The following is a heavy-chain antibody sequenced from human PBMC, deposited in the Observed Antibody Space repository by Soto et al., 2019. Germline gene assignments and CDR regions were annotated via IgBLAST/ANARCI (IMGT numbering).Heavy chain of an antibody. CDR1: GYSFTNYW. V-gene: IGHV5-51*01. D-gene: IGHD2-2*01. J-gene: IGHJ4*02. Sequence: ESLKISCKVSGYSFTNYWIGWVRQMPGKGLEWMGIIFPGDSDIRYSPSFQGQVTISADKSASTAYLQWSSLKASDSAMYYCTRSPLIYCSTSTCPFDFWGQRTLVTVSS. CDR3: TRSPLIYCSTSTCPFDF. CDR2: IFPGDSDI.